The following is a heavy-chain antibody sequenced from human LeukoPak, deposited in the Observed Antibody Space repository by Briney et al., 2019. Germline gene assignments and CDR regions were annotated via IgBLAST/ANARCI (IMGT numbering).Heavy chain of an antibody. Sequence: GGSLRLSCEASGFTFSSYWMNWVRQAPGKGLEWISYISSSSSTIFYADSVKGRFTISRDNAKNSLYLQMNSLRAEDSAVYYCARRPYCGGDCYSLDTFDIWGQGTMVTVSS. V-gene: IGHV3-48*01. CDR2: ISSSSSTI. CDR1: GFTFSSYW. J-gene: IGHJ3*02. D-gene: IGHD2-21*02. CDR3: ARRPYCGGDCYSLDTFDI.